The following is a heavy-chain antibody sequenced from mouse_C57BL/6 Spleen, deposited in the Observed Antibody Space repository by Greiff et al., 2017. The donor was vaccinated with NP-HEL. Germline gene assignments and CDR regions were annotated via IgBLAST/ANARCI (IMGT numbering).Heavy chain of an antibody. CDR2: IDPSDSYT. D-gene: IGHD1-1*01. Sequence: QVQLQQPGAELVKPGASVKLSCKASGYTFTSYWMHWVKQRPGQGLEWIGKIDPSDSYTNYNQKFKGKSTLTVDKSSSTAYMQLSSLTSEDSAVYDCAGDYGSSLWYFVVWGTGTTVTVSS. CDR1: GYTFTSYW. V-gene: IGHV1-69*01. J-gene: IGHJ1*03. CDR3: AGDYGSSLWYFVV.